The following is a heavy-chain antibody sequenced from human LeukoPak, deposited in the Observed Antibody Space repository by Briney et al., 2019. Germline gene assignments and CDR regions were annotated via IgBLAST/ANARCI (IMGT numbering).Heavy chain of an antibody. J-gene: IGHJ4*02. CDR1: GFTVSTNC. D-gene: IGHD3-22*01. V-gene: IGHV3-74*01. Sequence: GGSLRLSCAASGFTVSTNCMNWVRQAPGKGLVWVSRISSDGTNTNYADSVKGRFTISRDNAKNTLYLQMNSLGAEDTAVYYCARTSYDTGGYFEDWGQGTLVTVSS. CDR3: ARTSYDTGGYFED. CDR2: ISSDGTNT.